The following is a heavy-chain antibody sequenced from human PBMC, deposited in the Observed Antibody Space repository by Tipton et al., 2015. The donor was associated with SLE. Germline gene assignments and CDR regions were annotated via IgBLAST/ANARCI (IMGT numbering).Heavy chain of an antibody. V-gene: IGHV4-31*03. D-gene: IGHD6-19*01. CDR3: ATSPGYSSGWLLFDY. CDR1: GGSISSGGYY. CDR2: IYYSGST. J-gene: IGHJ4*02. Sequence: LRLSCTVSGGSISSGGYYWSWIRQHPGKGLEWIGYIYYSGSTYYNPSLKSRVTISVDTSKNQFSLKLSSVTAADTAVYYCATSPGYSSGWLLFDYWGQGTLVTVSS.